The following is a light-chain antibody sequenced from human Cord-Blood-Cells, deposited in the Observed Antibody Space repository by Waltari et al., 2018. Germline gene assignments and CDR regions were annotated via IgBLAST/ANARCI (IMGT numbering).Light chain of an antibody. J-gene: IGKJ1*01. CDR2: GAS. Sequence: EIVLTQSPATLSVSPGERATLSCRASQSVSRNLAWYQQTPGQAPRLLIYGASTRATGIPARFSGSGSWTEFTLTISSLQSEDFAVYYCQQYNNWPRTFGQGTKVEIK. CDR1: QSVSRN. V-gene: IGKV3-15*01. CDR3: QQYNNWPRT.